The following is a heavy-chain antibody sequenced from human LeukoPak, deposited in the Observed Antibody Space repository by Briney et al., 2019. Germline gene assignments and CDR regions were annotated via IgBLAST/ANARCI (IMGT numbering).Heavy chain of an antibody. CDR3: AKGADTAMANYFDY. V-gene: IGHV3-23*01. CDR1: GFTFKNYG. Sequence: GGSLRLSCAASGFTFKNYGMSWVRQAPGKGLEWVSAIGGSGGSTYNADPVRGRFTISRDNFKNMLYLQMNSLRVEDTAVYYCAKGADTAMANYFDYWGQGTLVTVSS. CDR2: IGGSGGST. J-gene: IGHJ4*02. D-gene: IGHD5-18*01.